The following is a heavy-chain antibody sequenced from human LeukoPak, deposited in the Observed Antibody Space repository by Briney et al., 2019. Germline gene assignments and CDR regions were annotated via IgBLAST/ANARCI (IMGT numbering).Heavy chain of an antibody. CDR1: GYRFTSYD. CDR3: ARALLWSGYGVGY. Sequence: ASVKVSCKTSGYRFTSYDINWVRQATGQGLEWMGSISPKGDNTAYAQKFQGRVTMTTDTSTSTAYMELSSLRSDDTAVYYCARALLWSGYGVGYWGQGTLVTVSS. D-gene: IGHD3-3*01. CDR2: ISPKGDNT. V-gene: IGHV1-8*01. J-gene: IGHJ4*02.